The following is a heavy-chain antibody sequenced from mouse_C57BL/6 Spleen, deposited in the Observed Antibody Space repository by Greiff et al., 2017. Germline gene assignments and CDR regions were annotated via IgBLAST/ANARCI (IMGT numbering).Heavy chain of an antibody. CDR1: GFSLTSYG. CDR2: IWSGGST. V-gene: IGHV2-4*01. CDR3: AKTPYSNYLWYFDV. Sequence: VMLVESGPGLVQPSQSLSITCTVSGFSLTSYGVHWVRQPPGKGLEWLGVIWSGGSTDYNAAFISRLSISKDNSKSQVFFKMNSLQADDTAIYYCAKTPYSNYLWYFDVWGTGTTVTVSS. D-gene: IGHD2-5*01. J-gene: IGHJ1*03.